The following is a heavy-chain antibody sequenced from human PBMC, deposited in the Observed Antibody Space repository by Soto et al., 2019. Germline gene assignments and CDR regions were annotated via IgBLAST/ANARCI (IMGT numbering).Heavy chain of an antibody. CDR3: ARGATVTTSSWFDP. CDR1: GYTFTSYG. V-gene: IGHV1-18*01. D-gene: IGHD4-17*01. J-gene: IGHJ5*02. CDR2: ISAYNGNT. Sequence: ASVKVSCKASGYTFTSYGISWVRRAPGQGLEWMGWISAYNGNTNYAQKLQGRVTMTTDTSTSTAYMELRSLRSDDTAVYYCARGATVTTSSWFDPWGQGTLVTVSS.